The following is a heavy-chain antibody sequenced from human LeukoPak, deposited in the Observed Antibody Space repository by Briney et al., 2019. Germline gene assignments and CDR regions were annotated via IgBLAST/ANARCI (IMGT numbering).Heavy chain of an antibody. D-gene: IGHD2-8*01. V-gene: IGHV4-38-2*01. J-gene: IGHJ4*02. CDR2: IYHTGST. Sequence: PSETLSLTCAVSGYSISSGYYWGWIRQPPGKGLEWIGSIYHTGSTYYNPSLKSRVTMSVDTSKNQFSVKLNSVIAADTAMYYCARGVYLGNGYYFDYWGQGTLVTVSS. CDR3: ARGVYLGNGYYFDY. CDR1: GYSISSGYY.